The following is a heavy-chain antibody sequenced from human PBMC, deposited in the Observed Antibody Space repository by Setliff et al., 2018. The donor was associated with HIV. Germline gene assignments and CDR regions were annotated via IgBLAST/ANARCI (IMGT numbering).Heavy chain of an antibody. CDR2: IIPIFETT. D-gene: IGHD5-12*01. J-gene: IGHJ2*01. Sequence: SVKVSCKASGGTFNNYAINWLRQAPGQGLEWMGGIIPIFETTSYAQKFQDRVTITTDESRTTVYMALRSLRSEDTALYFCSRDLNDRWLQQYWYFDLWGRGTLVTVSS. CDR1: GGTFNNYA. V-gene: IGHV1-69*05. CDR3: SRDLNDRWLQQYWYFDL.